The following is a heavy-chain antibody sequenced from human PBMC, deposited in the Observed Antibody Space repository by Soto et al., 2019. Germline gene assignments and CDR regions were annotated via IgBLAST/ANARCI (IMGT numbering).Heavy chain of an antibody. Sequence: SVKVSCKASGDTFGRFTINWVRQAPGQGLEWMGGIKPISDITNYAQRLQGRVTFTADASTSTVYLELSSLRSEDTAMYYCARDPSTINKLIGVWFDPWGQGTLVTVSS. CDR1: GDTFGRFT. CDR2: IKPISDIT. CDR3: ARDPSTINKLIGVWFDP. J-gene: IGHJ5*02. D-gene: IGHD4-4*01. V-gene: IGHV1-69*13.